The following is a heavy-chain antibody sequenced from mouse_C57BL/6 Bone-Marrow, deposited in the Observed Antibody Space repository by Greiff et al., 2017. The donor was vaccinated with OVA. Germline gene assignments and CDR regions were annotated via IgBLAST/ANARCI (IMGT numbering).Heavy chain of an antibody. CDR3: VRQDRDLRRNYYAMDY. Sequence: EVQRVESGGGLVQPKGSLKLSCAASGFSFNTYAMNWVRQAPGKGLEWVARIRSKSNNYATYYADSVKDRFTISRDDSESMLYLQMNNLKTEDTAMYYCVRQDRDLRRNYYAMDYWGQGTSVTVSS. V-gene: IGHV10-1*01. CDR2: IRSKSNNYAT. CDR1: GFSFNTYA. J-gene: IGHJ4*01.